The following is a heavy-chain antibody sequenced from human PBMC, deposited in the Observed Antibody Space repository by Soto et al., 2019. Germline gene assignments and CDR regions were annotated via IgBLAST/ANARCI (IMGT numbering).Heavy chain of an antibody. Sequence: GGSLRLSCAASGFTFSSYSMNWVRQAPGKGLDWVSSISTGSNYIYYADSVKGRFTISRDNAKNSLYLQMNSLRAEDTAVYYCARLMSSSSIYWFDPWGQGTLVTVSS. CDR3: ARLMSSSSIYWFDP. CDR1: GFTFSSYS. V-gene: IGHV3-21*01. J-gene: IGHJ5*02. CDR2: ISTGSNYI. D-gene: IGHD6-6*01.